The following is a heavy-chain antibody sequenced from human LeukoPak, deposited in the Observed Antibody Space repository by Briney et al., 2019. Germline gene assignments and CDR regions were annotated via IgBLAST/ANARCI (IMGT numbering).Heavy chain of an antibody. D-gene: IGHD2-15*01. CDR2: ISYDESNT. Sequence: GGSLRLSCTPSGFTFSSYAMHWVRQFPGKGLEWVAVISYDESNTYYGDSVQGRFTISRDNSKNALSLHKNSLRSEDTALYYCAKDSVEGEYCSGGSCYRIDYWGQGTLVTVSS. J-gene: IGHJ4*02. CDR3: AKDSVEGEYCSGGSCYRIDY. V-gene: IGHV3-30*18. CDR1: GFTFSSYA.